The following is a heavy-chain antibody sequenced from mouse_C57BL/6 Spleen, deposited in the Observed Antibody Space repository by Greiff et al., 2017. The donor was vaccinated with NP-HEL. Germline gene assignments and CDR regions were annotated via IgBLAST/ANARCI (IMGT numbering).Heavy chain of an antibody. CDR3: ARDYYGSPRWYFDY. CDR1: GYAFSSYW. V-gene: IGHV1-80*01. D-gene: IGHD1-1*01. J-gene: IGHJ2*01. Sequence: QVQLQQSGAELVKPGASVKISCKASGYAFSSYWMNWVKQRPGKGLEWIGQIYPGDGDTNYNGKFKGKATLTADKSSNTAYLQLSSLTSEDTAVYYCARDYYGSPRWYFDYWGQGTTLTVSS. CDR2: IYPGDGDT.